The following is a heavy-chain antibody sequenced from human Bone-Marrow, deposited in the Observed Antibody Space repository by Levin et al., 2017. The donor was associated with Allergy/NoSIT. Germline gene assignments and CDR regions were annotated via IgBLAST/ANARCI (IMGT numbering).Heavy chain of an antibody. D-gene: IGHD2-15*01. CDR1: GFSFKNSG. J-gene: IGHJ6*03. CDR3: ARGRTDIAVVSFGHNDYYYYMDV. V-gene: IGHV3-33*01. CDR2: IWFDGNKK. Sequence: GESLKISCAASGFSFKNSGMLWVRQAPGKGLEWVAVIWFDGNKKYYADSVQGRFTISRDNTNNTLFLQMNSLRAEDTAVYYCARGRTDIAVVSFGHNDYYYYMDVWGKGTTVTVSS.